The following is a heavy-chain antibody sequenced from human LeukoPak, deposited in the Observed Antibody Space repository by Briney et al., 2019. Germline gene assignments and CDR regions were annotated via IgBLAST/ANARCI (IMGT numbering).Heavy chain of an antibody. J-gene: IGHJ4*02. CDR2: IPYDGTNK. CDR3: VQGTRRGAITMVRGVVGKSFYFDS. Sequence: GGSLRLSCAPSGFTFSNYGMHWVRQAPGKGLEWVAFIPYDGTNKYHADSVKGRFTISRDNSKNTLYLQMNSLRAEDTAVYYCVQGTRRGAITMVRGVVGKSFYFDSWGQGTLVAVSS. CDR1: GFTFSNYG. D-gene: IGHD3-10*01. V-gene: IGHV3-30*02.